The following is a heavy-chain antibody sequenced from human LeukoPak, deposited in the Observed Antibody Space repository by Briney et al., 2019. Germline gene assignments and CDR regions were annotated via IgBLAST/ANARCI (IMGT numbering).Heavy chain of an antibody. Sequence: PSETLSLTCAVSGCSISSYYWSWIRQPPGKGLEWIGYIYYSGSTNYNPSLKSRVTISVDTSKNQFSLKLSSVTAADTAVYYCARNRYYYDSSGYSFRWFDPWGQGTLVTVSS. CDR3: ARNRYYYDSSGYSFRWFDP. CDR1: GCSISSYY. D-gene: IGHD3-22*01. V-gene: IGHV4-59*01. J-gene: IGHJ5*02. CDR2: IYYSGST.